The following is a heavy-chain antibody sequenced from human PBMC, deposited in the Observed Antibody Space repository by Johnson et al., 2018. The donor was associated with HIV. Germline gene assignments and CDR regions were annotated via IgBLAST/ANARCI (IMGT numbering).Heavy chain of an antibody. J-gene: IGHJ3*02. V-gene: IGHV3-20*04. CDR2: LNWSGGRK. CDR3: AKVSGWYTWGVFDI. D-gene: IGHD6-19*01. CDR1: GFTFDDYG. Sequence: AQLVESGGGVVRPGGSLRLSCAASGFTFDDYGMSWVRQAPGKGLEWVSGLNWSGGRKYYADSVKGRFTISRDNTKNTLYLQMNSLRAEDTAVYYCAKVSGWYTWGVFDIWGQGTMVTVSS.